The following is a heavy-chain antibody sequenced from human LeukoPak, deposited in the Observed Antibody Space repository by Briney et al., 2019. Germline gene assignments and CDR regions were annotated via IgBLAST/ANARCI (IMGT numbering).Heavy chain of an antibody. CDR3: ARHVGGYYDSSGYPYYFDY. CDR1: GGSISSYY. V-gene: IGHV4-59*08. Sequence: SETLSLTCTVSGGSISSYYWSWIRQPPGKGLEWIGYIYDTGSTNYNPSLKSRVTISVDTSKNQFSLKLSSVTAADTAVYYCARHVGGYYDSSGYPYYFDYWGQGTLVTVSS. CDR2: IYDTGST. D-gene: IGHD3-22*01. J-gene: IGHJ4*02.